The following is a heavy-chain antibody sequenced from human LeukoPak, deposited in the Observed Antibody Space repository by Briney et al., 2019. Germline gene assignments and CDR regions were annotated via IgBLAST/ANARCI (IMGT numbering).Heavy chain of an antibody. CDR2: IYTSGST. CDR3: ARGVLRGLDAFDI. J-gene: IGHJ3*02. V-gene: IGHV4-61*02. D-gene: IGHD3-10*01. Sequence: SQTLSLTCTVSGGSISSGSYYWSWIRQPAGKGLEWIGRIYTSGSTNYNPSLKSRVTMSVDTSKNQLSLKLSYVTAADTAVYYCARGVLRGLDAFDIWGQGTMVTVSS. CDR1: GGSISSGSYY.